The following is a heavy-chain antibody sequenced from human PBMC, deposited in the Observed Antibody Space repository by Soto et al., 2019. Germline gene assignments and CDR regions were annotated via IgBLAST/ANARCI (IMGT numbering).Heavy chain of an antibody. Sequence: SETLSLTCTVSVGSVSSGNFYWSWIRQPPGKGLEWIGYIYYSGNTYYNPSLKSRITISVDTSKNQFSLNLSSVTAADTAVYYCARGPVAFPGFWSGYYRFDYWGQGTLVTVSS. CDR2: IYYSGNT. D-gene: IGHD3-3*01. CDR3: ARGPVAFPGFWSGYYRFDY. CDR1: VGSVSSGNFY. V-gene: IGHV4-31*03. J-gene: IGHJ4*02.